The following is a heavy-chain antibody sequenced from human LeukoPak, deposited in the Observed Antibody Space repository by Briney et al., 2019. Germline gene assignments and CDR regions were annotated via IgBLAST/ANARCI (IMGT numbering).Heavy chain of an antibody. Sequence: ASVKVSCKASGYTFTSYGISWVRQAPGQGLEWMGWISAYNGNTNYAQKLQGRGTMTTDTSTSTAYMELRSLRSDDTAVYYCARSGSPCMSSISCLFWFDPWGQGTLVTVSS. CDR1: GYTFTSYG. CDR3: ARSGSPCMSSISCLFWFDP. J-gene: IGHJ5*02. V-gene: IGHV1-18*01. CDR2: ISAYNGNT. D-gene: IGHD2-2*01.